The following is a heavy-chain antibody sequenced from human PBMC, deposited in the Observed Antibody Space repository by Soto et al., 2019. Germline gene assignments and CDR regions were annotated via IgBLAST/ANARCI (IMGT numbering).Heavy chain of an antibody. Sequence: QVQLVQSGAEVKKPGSSVKVSCKASGGTFSSYAISWVRQAPGQGLEWMGGIIPIFGTANYAQKFQGRVTITADESTSTAYMELSSPRSEDTAVYYCARRLPGWSPQYYYGMDVWGQGTTVTVSS. CDR3: ARRLPGWSPQYYYGMDV. D-gene: IGHD6-19*01. CDR2: IIPIFGTA. CDR1: GGTFSSYA. J-gene: IGHJ6*02. V-gene: IGHV1-69*01.